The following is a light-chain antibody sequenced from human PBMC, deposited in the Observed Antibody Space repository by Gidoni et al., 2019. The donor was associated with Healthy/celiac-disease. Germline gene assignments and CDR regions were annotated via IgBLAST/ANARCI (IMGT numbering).Light chain of an antibody. V-gene: IGKV3-20*01. CDR1: QSVSSSY. Sequence: DIVLTQSPGTLSLSPGERATLSCRASQSVSSSYLAWYQQKPGQAPRLLIYGASSRATGIPDRFSGSGSVTDFTLTISRLEPEDFAVYYCQQYGSSWTFXQXTKVEIK. J-gene: IGKJ1*01. CDR3: QQYGSSWT. CDR2: GAS.